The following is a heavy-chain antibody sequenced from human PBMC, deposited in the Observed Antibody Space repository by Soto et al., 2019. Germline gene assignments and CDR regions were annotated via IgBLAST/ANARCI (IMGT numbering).Heavy chain of an antibody. D-gene: IGHD2-15*01. J-gene: IGHJ6*02. CDR2: IYYSGST. V-gene: IGHV4-31*03. CDR1: GGSISSGGYY. CDR3: ARDWDVGYCSGGSCYYYGMDV. Sequence: SETLSLTCTVSGGSISSGGYYWSWIRQHPGKGLEWFGYIYYSGSTYYNPSLKSRVTISVDTSKNQFSLKLSPVTAADTAVYYCARDWDVGYCSGGSCYYYGMDVWGQGTTVTVSS.